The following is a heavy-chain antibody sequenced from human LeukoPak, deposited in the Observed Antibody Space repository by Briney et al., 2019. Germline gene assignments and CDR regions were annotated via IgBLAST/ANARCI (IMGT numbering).Heavy chain of an antibody. V-gene: IGHV4-34*01. D-gene: IGHD6-19*01. J-gene: IGHJ4*02. CDR1: GGSLSDYY. Sequence: SETLSLTCAVYGGSLSDYYWSWIRQSPGKGLEWIGEISHRGRTYYNLSLKSRVTISIDTSKNQISLKLSSVTAADTAVYYCASQRLVPYFDYWGQGTLVTVSS. CDR3: ASQRLVPYFDY. CDR2: ISHRGRT.